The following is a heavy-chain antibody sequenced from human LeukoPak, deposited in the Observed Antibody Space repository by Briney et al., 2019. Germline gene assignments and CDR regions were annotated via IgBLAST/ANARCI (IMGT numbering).Heavy chain of an antibody. CDR1: GFTFSSYS. D-gene: IGHD3-10*01. J-gene: IGHJ4*02. Sequence: GGSLRLSCAASGFTFSSYSMNWVRQAPGKGLEWVSYISSSSSTIYYADSVKGRFTISRDNAKNSPYLQMNSLRAEDTAVYYCARDFRYYYGSGSSDPPDYWGQGTLVTVSS. CDR2: ISSSSSTI. CDR3: ARDFRYYYGSGSSDPPDY. V-gene: IGHV3-48*04.